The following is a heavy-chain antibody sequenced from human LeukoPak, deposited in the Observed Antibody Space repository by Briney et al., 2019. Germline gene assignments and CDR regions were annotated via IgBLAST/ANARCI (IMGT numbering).Heavy chain of an antibody. CDR2: ISDSGGST. CDR3: AKGADPITMVRGVIRH. Sequence: GGSLRLSCAASGFTFSSYAMSWVRQAPGKGLEWVSAISDSGGSTYYADSVKGRFTISRDNSKNTLYLQMNSLRAEDTAVYYCAKGADPITMVRGVIRHWGQGTLVTVSS. D-gene: IGHD3-10*01. CDR1: GFTFSSYA. V-gene: IGHV3-23*01. J-gene: IGHJ4*02.